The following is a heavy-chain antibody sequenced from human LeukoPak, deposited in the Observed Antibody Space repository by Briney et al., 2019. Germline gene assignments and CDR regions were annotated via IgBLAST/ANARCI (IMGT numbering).Heavy chain of an antibody. J-gene: IGHJ4*02. V-gene: IGHV4-59*08. CDR3: ARHSVSSPHYFDC. CDR1: GGSINSCY. Sequence: PSETLSLTCTVSGGSINSCYWSWLRQPPGKGLEWIGFIYYSGSTHYKYSLKSRVPISVDTSKNQFSLRLSSVTAADTAVYYCARHSVSSPHYFDCWGQGTLVTVCS. D-gene: IGHD1-26*01. CDR2: IYYSGST.